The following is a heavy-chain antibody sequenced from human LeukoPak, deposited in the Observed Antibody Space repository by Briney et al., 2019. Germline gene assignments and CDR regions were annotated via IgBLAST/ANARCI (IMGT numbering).Heavy chain of an antibody. CDR2: MNPNSGNT. Sequence: ASVKVSCKASGYTFTSYVINWVRQATGQGLEWMGWMNPNSGNTGYAQKFQGRVTMTRNTSISTAYMELSSLRSEDTAVYYCARGFFDGSGSSNWFDPWGQGTLVTVSS. V-gene: IGHV1-8*01. CDR3: ARGFFDGSGSSNWFDP. J-gene: IGHJ5*02. CDR1: GYTFTSYV. D-gene: IGHD3-10*01.